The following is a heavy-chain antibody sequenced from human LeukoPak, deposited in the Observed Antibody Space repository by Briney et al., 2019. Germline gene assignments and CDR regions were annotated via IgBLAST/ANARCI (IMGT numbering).Heavy chain of an antibody. J-gene: IGHJ4*02. D-gene: IGHD5-18*01. CDR1: GFTFSSYA. Sequence: PGGSLRLSCAASGFTFSSYAMSWVRQAPGKGLEWVSAISGSGGSTYYADSVKGRFTISRDNSKNTLYLQMNSLRAEDTAVYYCAKQKGYSYGYASHYWGQGTLVTVSS. CDR3: AKQKGYSYGYASHY. V-gene: IGHV3-23*01. CDR2: ISGSGGST.